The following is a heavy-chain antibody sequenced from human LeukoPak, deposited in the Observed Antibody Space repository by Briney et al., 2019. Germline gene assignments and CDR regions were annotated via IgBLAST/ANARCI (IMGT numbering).Heavy chain of an antibody. CDR3: ARGRVLSDY. CDR2: IWYTGTT. V-gene: IGHV4-59*11. J-gene: IGHJ4*02. D-gene: IGHD3-16*01. Sequence: SETLSLTCSVSGSPIARHHWTWIRQSPGKGMELIGHIWYTGTTNYNPSLKSRVTISVDTSKNQFSLKLSSVTAADTAVYYCARGRVLSDYWGQGTLVTVSS. CDR1: GSPIARHH.